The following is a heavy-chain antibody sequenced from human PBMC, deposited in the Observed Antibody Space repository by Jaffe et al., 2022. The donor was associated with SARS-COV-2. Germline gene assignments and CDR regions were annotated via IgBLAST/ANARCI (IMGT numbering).Heavy chain of an antibody. Sequence: QVQLVESGGGVVQPGRSLRLSCAASGFTFSSYGMHWVRQAPGKGLEWVAVISYDGSNKYYADSVKGRFTISRDNSKNTLYLQMNSLRAEDTAVYYCAILSQGGYSYGHFDYWGQGTLVTVSS. CDR1: GFTFSSYG. D-gene: IGHD5-18*01. V-gene: IGHV3-30*03. J-gene: IGHJ4*02. CDR3: AILSQGGYSYGHFDY. CDR2: ISYDGSNK.